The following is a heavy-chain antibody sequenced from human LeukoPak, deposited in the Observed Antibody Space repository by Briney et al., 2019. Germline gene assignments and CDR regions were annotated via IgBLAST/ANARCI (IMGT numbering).Heavy chain of an antibody. V-gene: IGHV3-15*01. Sequence: GGSLRLSCVASGFSFSNAYLSWVRQAPGKGLEWVGRMKSGTADYAAPVTGRFTISRDDSKDTLYLQMNNLRTEDTAVYYCTTDDYFGSGSYKGYWGQGTLVTVYS. CDR3: TTDDYFGSGSYKGY. J-gene: IGHJ4*02. CDR2: MKSGTA. D-gene: IGHD3-10*01. CDR1: GFSFSNAY.